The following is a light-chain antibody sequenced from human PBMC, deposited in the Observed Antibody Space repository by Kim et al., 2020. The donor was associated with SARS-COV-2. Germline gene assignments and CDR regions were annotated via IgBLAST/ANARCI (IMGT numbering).Light chain of an antibody. CDR1: QSVSSY. Sequence: SLSPGERATRSCRASQSVSSYLAWYQQKPGQAPRLLIYDASNRATGIPARFSGSGSGTDFTLTISSLEPEDFAVYYCQQRSNWWTFGQGTKVDIK. CDR3: QQRSNWWT. V-gene: IGKV3-11*01. CDR2: DAS. J-gene: IGKJ1*01.